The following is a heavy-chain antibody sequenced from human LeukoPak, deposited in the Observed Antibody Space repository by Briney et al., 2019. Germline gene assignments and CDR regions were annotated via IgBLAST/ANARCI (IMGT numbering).Heavy chain of an antibody. D-gene: IGHD5-24*01. V-gene: IGHV4-30-2*01. J-gene: IGHJ3*02. Sequence: SETLSLTCAVSGGSISSGGYSWSWIRQPPGKGLEWIGYIYHSGSTYYNPSLKSRVTISVDRSKNQFSLKLSFVTAADTAVYYCARRDGYNYGGLFDIWGQGTMVTVSS. CDR1: GGSISSGGYS. CDR3: ARRDGYNYGGLFDI. CDR2: IYHSGST.